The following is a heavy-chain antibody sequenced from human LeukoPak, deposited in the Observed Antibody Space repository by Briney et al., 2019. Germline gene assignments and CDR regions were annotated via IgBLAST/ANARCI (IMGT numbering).Heavy chain of an antibody. J-gene: IGHJ4*02. V-gene: IGHV3-30*04. CDR3: ARTRGATFFDY. CDR1: GFTFSSYA. CDR2: ISYDGSNK. D-gene: IGHD1-26*01. Sequence: PGRSLRLSCAASGFTFSSYAMHWVRQAPSKGLEWVAVISYDGSNKYYADSVKGRFTISRDNSKNTLYLQMNSLRAEDTAVYYCARTRGATFFDYWGQGTLVTVSS.